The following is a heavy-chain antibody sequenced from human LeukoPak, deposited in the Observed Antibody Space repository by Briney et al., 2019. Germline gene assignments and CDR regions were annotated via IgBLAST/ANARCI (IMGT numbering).Heavy chain of an antibody. CDR2: MNPNSGNT. D-gene: IGHD5-18*01. CDR3: ARLDTAMGVDY. CDR1: GYTFTSYG. V-gene: IGHV1-8*03. J-gene: IGHJ4*02. Sequence: ASVKVSCKASGYTFTSYGISWVRQAPGQGLEWMGWMNPNSGNTGYAQKFQGRVTITRNTSISTAYMELSSLRSEDAAVYYCARLDTAMGVDYWGQGTLVTVSS.